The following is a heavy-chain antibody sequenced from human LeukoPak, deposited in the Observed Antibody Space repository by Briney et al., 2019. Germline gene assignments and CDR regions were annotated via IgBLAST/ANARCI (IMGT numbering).Heavy chain of an antibody. D-gene: IGHD3-10*01. J-gene: IGHJ6*03. Sequence: PSETLSLTCTVSGGSISSYYWSWIRQPPGKGLEWIGYIYYSGSTNYNPSLKSRVTISVDTSKNQFSLKLSSVTAADTAVYYCARKARGITMVRGVIYYYYYMDVWGKGTTVTVSS. V-gene: IGHV4-59*12. CDR2: IYYSGST. CDR1: GGSISSYY. CDR3: ARKARGITMVRGVIYYYYYMDV.